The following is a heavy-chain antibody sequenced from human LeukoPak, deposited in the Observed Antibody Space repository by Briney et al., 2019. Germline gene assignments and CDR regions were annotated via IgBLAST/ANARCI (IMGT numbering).Heavy chain of an antibody. CDR2: IYTSGST. CDR3: VRSGSQANYPERPFDY. V-gene: IGHV4-61*02. J-gene: IGHJ4*02. D-gene: IGHD1-7*01. Sequence: SETLSLTCTVSGGSINSGSYYWNWIRQPAGKGLEWIVRIYTSGSTNYNPSLKSRVTISLDTTKNQFSLKLLFVAATDTAVYYCVRSGSQANYPERPFDYWGQGALLTVSS. CDR1: GGSINSGSYY.